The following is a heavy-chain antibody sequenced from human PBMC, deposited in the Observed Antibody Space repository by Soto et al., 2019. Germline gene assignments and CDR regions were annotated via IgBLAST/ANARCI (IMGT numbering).Heavy chain of an antibody. J-gene: IGHJ4*02. CDR1: GGSIISGGYY. CDR2: IYYSGST. V-gene: IGHV4-31*02. D-gene: IGHD6-13*01. CDR3: ASVYSSSWYRQYFDY. Sequence: SETLSLTCTVSGGSIISGGYYWSWIRQHPGKGLEWIGYIYYSGSTYYNPSLKSRVTISVDTSKNQFSLKLSSVTAADTAVYYCASVYSSSWYRQYFDYWGQGTLVTVSS.